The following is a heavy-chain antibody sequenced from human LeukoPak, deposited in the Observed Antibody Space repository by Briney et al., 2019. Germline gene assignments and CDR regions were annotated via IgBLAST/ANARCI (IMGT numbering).Heavy chain of an antibody. J-gene: IGHJ6*02. CDR2: IRQNGREK. Sequence: GGSLRLSCVASGLTLDKYWMTWVRQTPGKGLEWVANIRQNGREKDLVDSVKGRFTISRDDATSSVFLQMNNVRVEDTAIYYCARGQFFYGWGMDVWGQGTTVTVS. D-gene: IGHD3-10*01. V-gene: IGHV3-7*03. CDR1: GLTLDKYW. CDR3: ARGQFFYGWGMDV.